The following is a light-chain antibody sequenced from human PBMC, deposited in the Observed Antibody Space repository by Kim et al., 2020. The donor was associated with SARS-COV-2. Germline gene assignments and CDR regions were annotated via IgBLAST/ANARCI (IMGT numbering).Light chain of an antibody. CDR3: QQYDNLPPYT. CDR2: DAS. Sequence: ASVGDRVTITCQASQDISNYLNWYQQKPGKAPKLLIYDASNLETGVPSRFSGSGSRTDFTFTISSLQPEDIATYYCQQYDNLPPYTFGQGTKLEIK. CDR1: QDISNY. V-gene: IGKV1-33*01. J-gene: IGKJ2*01.